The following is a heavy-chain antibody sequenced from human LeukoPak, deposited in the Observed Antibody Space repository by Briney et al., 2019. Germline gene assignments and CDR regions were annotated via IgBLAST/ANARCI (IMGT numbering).Heavy chain of an antibody. CDR1: GYTFIGYY. CDR3: ARFDGYNYLSVDY. V-gene: IGHV1-2*02. CDR2: LNPNSGGT. Sequence: GASVKVSYKASGYTFIGYYIHWVRQAPGQGLEWMGWLNPNSGGTNYAQKFQGRVTMTRDTSISTVYMELSRLRSDDTAVYYCARFDGYNYLSVDYWGQGTLVTVSS. D-gene: IGHD5-24*01. J-gene: IGHJ4*02.